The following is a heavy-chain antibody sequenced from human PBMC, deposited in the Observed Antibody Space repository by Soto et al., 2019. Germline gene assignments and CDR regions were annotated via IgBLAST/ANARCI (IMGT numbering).Heavy chain of an antibody. Sequence: GGSLRLSCAASGFTFNNYGMHWVRQAPGKGLEWVAVIWNDGNGYYYANSVKGRFTISRDNSKNTLYLQMSSLRVEDTAVYYCARRQISPPTRGAASARGXMDGWGQGTTVTVSS. V-gene: IGHV3-33*01. CDR3: ARRQISPPTRGAASARGXMDG. J-gene: IGHJ6*02. CDR1: GFTFNNYG. D-gene: IGHD6-13*01. CDR2: IWNDGNGY.